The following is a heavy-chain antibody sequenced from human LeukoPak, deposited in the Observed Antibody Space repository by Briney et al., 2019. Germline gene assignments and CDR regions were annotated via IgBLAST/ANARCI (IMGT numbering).Heavy chain of an antibody. CDR2: IKDSSNT. V-gene: IGHV3-23*01. CDR1: GFTFSSYA. Sequence: GGSLRLSCTASGFTFSSYAMSWVRQAPSKELEWVSSIKDSSNTYYADSVKGRFTISRDNSMNTMYLQMNSLRVEDTALYYCVKGRSLTSCYMCDSWGQGTRVTVSS. D-gene: IGHD2-2*02. J-gene: IGHJ4*02. CDR3: VKGRSLTSCYMCDS.